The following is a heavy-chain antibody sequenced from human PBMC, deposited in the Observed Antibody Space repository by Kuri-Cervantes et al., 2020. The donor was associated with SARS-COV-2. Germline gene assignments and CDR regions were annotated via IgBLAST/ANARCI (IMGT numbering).Heavy chain of an antibody. Sequence: SQTLSLTCAVYGGSFSGYYWSWNRQPPGKGLEWIGEINHSGSTNYNPSLKSRVTISVDTSKNQFPLKLSSVTAADTAAYYCARVSNGELPLDYWGQGTLVTVSS. J-gene: IGHJ4*02. CDR2: INHSGST. CDR1: GGSFSGYY. CDR3: ARVSNGELPLDY. V-gene: IGHV4-34*01. D-gene: IGHD1-26*01.